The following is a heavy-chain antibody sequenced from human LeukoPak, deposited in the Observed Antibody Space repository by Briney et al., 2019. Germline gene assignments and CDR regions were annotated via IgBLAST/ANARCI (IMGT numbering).Heavy chain of an antibody. Sequence: SETLSLTCTVSGGSISRYYWSWIRQPPGKGLEWIGYIYYSGSTNYNPSLKSRVTISVDTSKNRFSLKLSSVTAADTAVYYCARLHGSGSPVDTSYYYYYGMDVWGQGTTVTVSS. CDR3: ARLHGSGSPVDTSYYYYYGMDV. CDR2: IYYSGST. J-gene: IGHJ6*02. D-gene: IGHD3-10*01. CDR1: GGSISRYY. V-gene: IGHV4-59*08.